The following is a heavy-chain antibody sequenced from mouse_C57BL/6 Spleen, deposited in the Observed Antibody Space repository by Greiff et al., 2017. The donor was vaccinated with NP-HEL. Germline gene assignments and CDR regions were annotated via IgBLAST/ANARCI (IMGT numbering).Heavy chain of an antibody. CDR2: ILPGSGST. D-gene: IGHD2-14*01. J-gene: IGHJ2*01. Sequence: VQLQESGAELMKPGASVKLSCKATGYTFTGYWIEWVKQRPGHGLEWIGEILPGSGSTNYNGKFKGKATLTADKSSSTAYMQLSSLTSEDSAVYFWAREVPFYYWGQGTTLTVSS. CDR1: GYTFTGYW. V-gene: IGHV1-9*01. CDR3: AREVPFYY.